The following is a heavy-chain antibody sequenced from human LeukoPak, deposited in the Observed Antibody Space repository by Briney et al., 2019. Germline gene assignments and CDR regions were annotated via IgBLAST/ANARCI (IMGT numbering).Heavy chain of an antibody. V-gene: IGHV3-9*01. D-gene: IGHD1-1*01. J-gene: IGHJ4*02. CDR1: GFTFTNHW. CDR2: ISWNSGSI. CDR3: AKGGGTRSFDY. Sequence: GGSLRLSCAASGFTFTNHWMHWVRQAPGKGLEWVSGISWNSGSIGYADSVKGRFTISRDNAKNSLYLQMNSLRAEDTALYYCAKGGGTRSFDYWGQGTLVTVSS.